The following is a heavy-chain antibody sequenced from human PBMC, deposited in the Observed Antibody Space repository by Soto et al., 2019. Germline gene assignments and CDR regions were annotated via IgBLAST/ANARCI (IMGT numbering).Heavy chain of an antibody. V-gene: IGHV3-30*18. J-gene: IGHJ4*02. CDR3: AKGGYTFAYE. CDR1: GFTFNTYP. CDR2: ISYDGSNK. Sequence: GGSLRLSCAASGFTFNTYPMNWVRQAPGKGLEWVAVISYDGSNKYYADSVKGRFTISRDNSKNTLYLQMNSLRAEDTAVYYCAKGGYTFAYEWGQGALVTVSS. D-gene: IGHD5-18*01.